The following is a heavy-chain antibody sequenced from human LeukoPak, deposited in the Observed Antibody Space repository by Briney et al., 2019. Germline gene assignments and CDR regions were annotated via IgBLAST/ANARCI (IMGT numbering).Heavy chain of an antibody. Sequence: PGGSLRLSCAASGFTFSDYYMSWIRQAPGKGLEWVSYISSSGSTIYYADSVKGRFTISRDNAKNSLYLQMDSLRAEDTAVYYCARATGYYDSSGAVDYWGQGTLVTVSS. D-gene: IGHD3-22*01. J-gene: IGHJ4*02. CDR2: ISSSGSTI. CDR3: ARATGYYDSSGAVDY. V-gene: IGHV3-11*04. CDR1: GFTFSDYY.